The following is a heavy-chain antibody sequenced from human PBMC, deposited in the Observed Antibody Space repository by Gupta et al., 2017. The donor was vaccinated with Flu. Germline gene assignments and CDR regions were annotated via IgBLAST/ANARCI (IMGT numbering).Heavy chain of an antibody. D-gene: IGHD2-15*01. Sequence: DGSNKYYADSVKGRFTISRDNSKNTLYLQMNSLRAEDTAVYYCARGLEGPLPQPPEYWGQGTLVTVSS. CDR3: ARGLEGPLPQPPEY. J-gene: IGHJ4*02. V-gene: IGHV3-33*01. CDR2: DGSNK.